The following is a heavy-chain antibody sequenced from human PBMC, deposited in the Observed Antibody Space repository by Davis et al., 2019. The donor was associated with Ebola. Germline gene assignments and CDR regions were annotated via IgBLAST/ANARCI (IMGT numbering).Heavy chain of an antibody. Sequence: PGGSLRLSCAASGFTFSSYAMSWVRQAPGKGLEWVSAISGSGGSTYYADSVKGRFTISRDNSKNTLYLQMNSLRAEDTAVYYCAKDRGLLWFGELLHDPWGQGTLVTVSS. CDR1: GFTFSSYA. CDR3: AKDRGLLWFGELLHDP. J-gene: IGHJ5*02. D-gene: IGHD3-10*01. CDR2: ISGSGGST. V-gene: IGHV3-23*01.